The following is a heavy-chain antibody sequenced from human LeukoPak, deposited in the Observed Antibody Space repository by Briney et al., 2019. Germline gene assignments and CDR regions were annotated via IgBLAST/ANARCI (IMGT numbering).Heavy chain of an antibody. Sequence: GGSLRLSCAASGFTFSSHWMYWVRQAPGKGLVWVSRINSDGSSTSYADSVKGRFTISRDNAKNTLYLQVNSLRVEDTAVYYCASPQSGDYGALYFQHWGPGTLVTVSS. V-gene: IGHV3-74*01. J-gene: IGHJ1*01. CDR2: INSDGSST. CDR1: GFTFSSHW. CDR3: ASPQSGDYGALYFQH. D-gene: IGHD4-17*01.